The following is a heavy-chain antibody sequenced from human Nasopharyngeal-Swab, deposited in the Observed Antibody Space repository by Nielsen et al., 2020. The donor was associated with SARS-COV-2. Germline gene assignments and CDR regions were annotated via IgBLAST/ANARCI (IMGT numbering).Heavy chain of an antibody. Sequence: SETLSLTCIVSGGSISSYYWSWIRQPPGKGLEWIGYIYYSGSTNYNPSLKSRVTISVDTSKNQFSLKLSSVTAADTAVYYCARLVPYYYYYMDVWGKGTTVTVSS. J-gene: IGHJ6*03. V-gene: IGHV4-59*01. D-gene: IGHD3-10*01. CDR3: ARLVPYYYYYMDV. CDR2: IYYSGST. CDR1: GGSISSYY.